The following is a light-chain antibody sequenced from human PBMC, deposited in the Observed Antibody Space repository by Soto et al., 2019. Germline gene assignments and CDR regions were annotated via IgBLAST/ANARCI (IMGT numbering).Light chain of an antibody. J-gene: IGLJ1*01. V-gene: IGLV1-44*01. CDR3: VAWDGSRNSRV. Sequence: QSVLTQPPSASGTPGQRVTISCSGSSSNIGSNTMNWYQQLPGTAPKLLIYSNDQRPSGVPDRFSGSKSGTSASLAISGLQAEDEADYYGVAWDGSRNSRVVGTGTKLTVL. CDR1: SSNIGSNT. CDR2: SND.